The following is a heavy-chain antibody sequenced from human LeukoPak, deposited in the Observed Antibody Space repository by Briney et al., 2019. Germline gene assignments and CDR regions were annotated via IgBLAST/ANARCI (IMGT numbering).Heavy chain of an antibody. CDR1: GFTFSSYS. Sequence: GGSLRLSCAASGFTFSSYSMNWVRQAPGKGLEWVSYISSSSSTIYYADSVKGRFTISRDNSKNTLYLQMNSLRAEDTAVYYCARDGLHYYYDSSGYPLWGQGTMVTVSS. CDR3: ARDGLHYYYDSSGYPL. J-gene: IGHJ3*01. D-gene: IGHD3-22*01. V-gene: IGHV3-48*01. CDR2: ISSSSSTI.